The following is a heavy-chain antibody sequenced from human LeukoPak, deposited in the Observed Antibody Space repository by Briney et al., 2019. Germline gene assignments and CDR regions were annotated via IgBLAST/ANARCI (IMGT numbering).Heavy chain of an antibody. D-gene: IGHD1-26*01. CDR1: GGTFSSYA. CDR3: AREWELPRGPYYFDY. CDR2: IIPILGIA. Sequence: ASVKVSCKASGGTFSSYAISWVRQAPGQGLEWMGRIIPILGIANYAQKFQGRVTITADKSTSTAYMELSSLRSEDTAVYYCAREWELPRGPYYFDYWGQGTMGTV. V-gene: IGHV1-69*04. J-gene: IGHJ4*02.